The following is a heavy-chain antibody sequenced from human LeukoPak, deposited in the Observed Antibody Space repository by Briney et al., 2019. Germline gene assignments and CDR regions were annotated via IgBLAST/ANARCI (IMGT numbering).Heavy chain of an antibody. CDR2: IGGGGDST. D-gene: IGHD3-10*02. J-gene: IGHJ5*02. CDR3: AKDVRGYNRPIDR. V-gene: IGHV3-23*01. Sequence: GGSLRLSCAASGFTFNSYAMNWVRQAPGKGLEWVSVIGGGGDSTYYADSVKGRFTISRDNSKNTLYLQMNSLRAEDTAIYYCAKDVRGYNRPIDRWGQGTLVTVSS. CDR1: GFTFNSYA.